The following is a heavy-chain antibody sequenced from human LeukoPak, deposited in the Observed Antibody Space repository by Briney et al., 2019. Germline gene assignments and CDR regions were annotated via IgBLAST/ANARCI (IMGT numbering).Heavy chain of an antibody. Sequence: ASVKVSCKASGYTSTGYYMHWVRQAPGQGLEWMGRINPNSGGTNSAQKFQGRVTMTRDTSISTAYMELSRLRSDDTAVYYCARADTVTTSPFDYWGQGTLVTVSS. CDR3: ARADTVTTSPFDY. CDR1: GYTSTGYY. J-gene: IGHJ4*02. V-gene: IGHV1-2*06. D-gene: IGHD4-11*01. CDR2: INPNSGGT.